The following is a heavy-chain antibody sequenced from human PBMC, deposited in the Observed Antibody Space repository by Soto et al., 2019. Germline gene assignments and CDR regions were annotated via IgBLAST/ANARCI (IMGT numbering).Heavy chain of an antibody. Sequence: QVQLVQSGAEVKKPGSSVKVSCRASGGTFNNYVINWVRQAPGQGLEWMAGIIPIFGTANYAQKFQGRVTITADKSTRTVYMELNSLRSEDTAVYYCAGRCAGTKCLGHFDYLGQGTLVTVSS. CDR2: IIPIFGTA. J-gene: IGHJ4*02. V-gene: IGHV1-69*06. D-gene: IGHD2-2*01. CDR3: AGRCAGTKCLGHFDY. CDR1: GGTFNNYV.